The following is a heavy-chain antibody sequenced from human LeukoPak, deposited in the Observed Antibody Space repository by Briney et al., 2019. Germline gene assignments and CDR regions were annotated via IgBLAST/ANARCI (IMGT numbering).Heavy chain of an antibody. J-gene: IGHJ5*02. V-gene: IGHV3-23*01. CDR2: ISGNGGRT. CDR3: AKVRDLDTVLGRFEN. D-gene: IGHD5-18*01. CDR1: GFTFRSYA. Sequence: PGGSLRLSCAASGFTFRSYAMSWVRQAPGKGLEWVSVISGNGGRTYYADSVKGRFTISRDNSKNTLYLQMNSLRAEDTAVYYCAKVRDLDTVLGRFENWDQGTLVTVSS.